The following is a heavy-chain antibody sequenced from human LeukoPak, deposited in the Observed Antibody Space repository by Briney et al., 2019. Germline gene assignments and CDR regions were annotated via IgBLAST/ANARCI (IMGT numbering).Heavy chain of an antibody. CDR3: ARSNDYSDSEVGSFDY. CDR1: GYTFTIYG. Sequence: ASVKVSCKASGYTFTIYGISWVRQAPGQGLEWMGWISAYNGNTNYTQKLQGRVTMTTDTSTSTAYMELRSLRSDDTAVYYCARSNDYSDSEVGSFDYWGQGTLVTVSS. CDR2: ISAYNGNT. D-gene: IGHD4-11*01. V-gene: IGHV1-18*01. J-gene: IGHJ4*02.